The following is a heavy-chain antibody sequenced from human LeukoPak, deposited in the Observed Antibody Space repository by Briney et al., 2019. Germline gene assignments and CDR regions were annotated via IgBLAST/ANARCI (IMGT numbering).Heavy chain of an antibody. V-gene: IGHV4-61*02. D-gene: IGHD6-19*01. CDR1: GGSISSDSYY. CDR2: IYTSGST. CDR3: ARDPRTYTSDWYVSLDY. J-gene: IGHJ4*02. Sequence: NPSETLSLTCTVSGGSISSDSYYWSWIRQPAGKGLEWIGRIYTSGSTNYNPSLESRVTISVDKSKNQISLNLTSVTAADTAVYYCARDPRTYTSDWYVSLDYWGQGTLVTVSS.